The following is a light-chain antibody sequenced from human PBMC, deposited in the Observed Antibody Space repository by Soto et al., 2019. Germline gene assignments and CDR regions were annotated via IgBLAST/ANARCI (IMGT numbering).Light chain of an antibody. CDR2: DVT. V-gene: IGLV2-18*02. Sequence: QSALTQPPSVSGSPGQSVAISCTGTSSDVGSYNSVAWYQQPPGTAPKPIIYDVTNRPSGVPDRFSGSKSGNTASLTISGLQAEDEADYYCNSFTTSSTYVFGTGTKVTVL. CDR1: SSDVGSYNS. J-gene: IGLJ1*01. CDR3: NSFTTSSTYV.